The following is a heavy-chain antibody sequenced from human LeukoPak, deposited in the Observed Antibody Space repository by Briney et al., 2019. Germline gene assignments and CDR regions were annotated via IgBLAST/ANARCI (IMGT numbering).Heavy chain of an antibody. CDR1: GGTFSSYA. D-gene: IGHD2-15*01. CDR2: IIPIFGTA. CDR3: ARSGYCSGGSCSEYFQH. Sequence: RGASVKVSCKASGGTFSSYAIGWVRQAPGQGLEWMGGIIPIFGTANYAQKFQGRVTITADESTSTAYMELSSLRSEDTAVYYCARSGYCSGGSCSEYFQHWGQGTLVTVSS. V-gene: IGHV1-69*13. J-gene: IGHJ1*01.